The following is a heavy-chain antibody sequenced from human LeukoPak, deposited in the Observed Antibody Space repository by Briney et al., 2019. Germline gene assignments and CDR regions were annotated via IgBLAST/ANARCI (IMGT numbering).Heavy chain of an antibody. CDR2: LNPKSGGT. J-gene: IGHJ4*02. V-gene: IGHV1-2*02. CDR1: EYTLSDYY. CDR3: ARREYSGYVYYFDY. D-gene: IGHD5-12*01. Sequence: ASVKVSCQASEYTLSDYYIHWVRQAPGQGPEWMGWLNPKSGGTAYAQKFQGRVALTRDTSISTAYMELSRLRSDDTAVYYCARREYSGYVYYFDYWGQGTLVTVSS.